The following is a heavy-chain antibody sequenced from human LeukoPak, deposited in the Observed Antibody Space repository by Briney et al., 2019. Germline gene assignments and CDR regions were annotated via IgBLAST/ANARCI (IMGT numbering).Heavy chain of an antibody. V-gene: IGHV4-34*01. CDR2: INHSGST. CDR1: GGSFSGYY. J-gene: IGHJ3*02. CDR3: ARSPPADYDFWSGYLHPDAFDI. D-gene: IGHD3-3*01. Sequence: SETLSLTCAVYGGSFSGYYWSWIRQPPGKGLEWIGEINHSGSTNYNPSLKSRVTISVDTSKNQFSLKLSSVTAADTAVYYCARSPPADYDFWSGYLHPDAFDIWGQGTMVAVSS.